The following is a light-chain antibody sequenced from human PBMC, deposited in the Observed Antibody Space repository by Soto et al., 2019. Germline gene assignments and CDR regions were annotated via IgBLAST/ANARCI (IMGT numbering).Light chain of an antibody. CDR2: GAA. CDR1: QSVSSSY. J-gene: IGKJ1*01. CDR3: QQYGSSST. V-gene: IGKV3-20*01. Sequence: EIVLTQSPATLSLSPGERATLSCMASQSVSSSYLAWYQQKPVQAPRLLIFGAASRATGIPDRFSGRGSGTDFTLPLSRLEPEDFAVYYCQQYGSSSTFGQGTKVDIK.